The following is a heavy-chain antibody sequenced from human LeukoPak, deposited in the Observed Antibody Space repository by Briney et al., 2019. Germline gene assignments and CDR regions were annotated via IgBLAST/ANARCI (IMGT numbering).Heavy chain of an antibody. D-gene: IGHD3-9*01. CDR1: GGSISSYY. Sequence: SETLSLTCTVSGGSISSYYWSWIRQPPGKGLEWIGDIYYSGSTNYNHSLKSRVTISVDTSKNQFSLKLSSVTAADTAVYYCARDILTGYSNWFDPWGQGTLVTVSS. V-gene: IGHV4-59*01. CDR3: ARDILTGYSNWFDP. J-gene: IGHJ5*02. CDR2: IYYSGST.